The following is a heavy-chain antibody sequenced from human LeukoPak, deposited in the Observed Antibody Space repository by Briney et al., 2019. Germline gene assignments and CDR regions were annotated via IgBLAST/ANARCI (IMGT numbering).Heavy chain of an antibody. CDR1: GASITNDDYY. J-gene: IGHJ5*02. CDR2: ISFSGST. D-gene: IGHD2-2*01. V-gene: IGHV4-31*03. Sequence: SETLSLTCTVSGASITNDDYYWSWIRQHPGKGLEWLGYISFSGSTYYNPTLKSRASVSVDTSKSQFPLRLTSVTAADTAVYYCARRAPFSNWFDPWGQGTLVIVPS. CDR3: ARRAPFSNWFDP.